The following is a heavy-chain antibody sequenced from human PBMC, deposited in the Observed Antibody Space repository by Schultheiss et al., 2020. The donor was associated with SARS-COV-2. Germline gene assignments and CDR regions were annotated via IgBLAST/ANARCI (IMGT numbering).Heavy chain of an antibody. CDR2: IDWDGDK. V-gene: IGHV2-70*04. D-gene: IGHD3-16*01. CDR3: ARTSLRGVHDAFDI. CDR1: GFSLSTTGMR. J-gene: IGHJ3*02. Sequence: SGPTLVKPTQTLTLTCTFSGFSLSTTGMRVSWIRQPPGKALEWLARIDWDGDKFYSTSLKSRLTITKDTSKNQVVLTMTNMDPVDTATYYCARTSLRGVHDAFDIWGQGTMVTVSS.